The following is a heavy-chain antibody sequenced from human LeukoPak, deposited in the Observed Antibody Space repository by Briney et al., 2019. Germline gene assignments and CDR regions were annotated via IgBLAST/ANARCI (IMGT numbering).Heavy chain of an antibody. CDR2: ISCDGRNK. D-gene: IGHD2-2*01. V-gene: IGHV3-30*04. CDR1: IFTYSIYA. J-gene: IGHJ4*02. Sequence: PGGSLSLSCAACIFTYSIYAMHWVRQAPRRGLEGVAYISCDGRNKYYGHSEKGLFTISRDNYKNTLYVKKHSLRGGHTAVYYCARDGGYCSSTSCYTNSFDYWGQGTLVTVSS. CDR3: ARDGGYCSSTSCYTNSFDY.